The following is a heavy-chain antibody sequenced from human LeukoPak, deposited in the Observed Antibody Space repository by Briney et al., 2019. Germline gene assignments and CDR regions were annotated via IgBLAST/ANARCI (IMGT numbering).Heavy chain of an antibody. V-gene: IGHV3-30*04. D-gene: IGHD6-13*01. CDR1: GFTFSSYA. CDR3: ARPSLHTAGIAAAGGFFY. J-gene: IGHJ4*02. CDR2: ISYDGSNK. Sequence: GGSLRLSSAASGFTFSSYAMHWVRQAPGKGLEWVAVISYDGSNKYYADSVKGRFTISRDNSKNTLYLQMNSLRAEDTAVYYCARPSLHTAGIAAAGGFFYWGQGTLVTVSS.